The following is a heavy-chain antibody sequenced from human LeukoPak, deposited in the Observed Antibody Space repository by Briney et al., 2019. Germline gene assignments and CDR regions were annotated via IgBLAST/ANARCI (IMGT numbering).Heavy chain of an antibody. CDR2: IYHSGST. CDR3: ARDRSSSVLDY. D-gene: IGHD6-13*01. Sequence: SETLSLTCTVSGGSISSGGYYWSWIRQPPGKGLEWIGYIYHSGSTYYNPSLKSRVTISVDRSKNQFSLKLSSVTAADTAVYYCARDRSSSVLDYWGQGTLVTVSS. CDR1: GGSISSGGYY. J-gene: IGHJ4*02. V-gene: IGHV4-30-2*01.